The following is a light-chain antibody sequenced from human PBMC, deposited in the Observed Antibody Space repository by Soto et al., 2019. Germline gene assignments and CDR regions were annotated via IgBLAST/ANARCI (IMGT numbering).Light chain of an antibody. CDR2: DAS. Sequence: LYLGERAIITCRTSQSVSSYLAWYQQKPRQPPRLLIYDASNRATGIPSRFSASGSATDFTLTTSYPVAQESRDYYCHPYSISPTRTSAHGTKVDIK. CDR3: HPYSISPTRT. V-gene: IGKV3-11*01. CDR1: QSVSSY. J-gene: IGKJ1*01.